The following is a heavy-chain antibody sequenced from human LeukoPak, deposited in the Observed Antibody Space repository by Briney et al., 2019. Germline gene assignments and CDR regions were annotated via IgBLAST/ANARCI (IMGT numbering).Heavy chain of an antibody. CDR1: GGSFSGYY. Sequence: SETLSLTCAVYGGSFSGYYWSWIRQPPGKGLEWIGEINHSGSTNYNPSLKSRVTISVDTSKNQFSLKLSSVTAADTAVYYCARDPHSLYGMDVWGQGTTVTVSS. V-gene: IGHV4-34*01. D-gene: IGHD2-15*01. CDR2: INHSGST. J-gene: IGHJ6*02. CDR3: ARDPHSLYGMDV.